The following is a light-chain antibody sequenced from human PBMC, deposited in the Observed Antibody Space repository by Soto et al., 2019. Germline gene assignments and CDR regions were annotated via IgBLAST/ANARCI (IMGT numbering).Light chain of an antibody. CDR1: QSISSW. J-gene: IGKJ5*01. Sequence: DIQMTQSPSTLSASVGDRGTISCRASQSISSWLAWYQQKPGKAPKLLIYDASSLESGVPSRFSGSGSGTEFTLTISSLQPDDFATYFCQQANSFPITFGQGTRLEI. V-gene: IGKV1-5*01. CDR2: DAS. CDR3: QQANSFPIT.